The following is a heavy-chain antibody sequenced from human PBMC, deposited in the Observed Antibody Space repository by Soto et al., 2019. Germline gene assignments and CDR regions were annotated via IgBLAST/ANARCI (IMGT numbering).Heavy chain of an antibody. CDR2: ISSDGSNI. CDR3: GKKLPGTVLEPIDY. V-gene: IGHV3-30*18. CDR1: GFTFSSYG. Sequence: QVQLVESGGGVVQPGRSLRLSCAASGFTFSSYGMHWVRQAPGKGLEWVAVISSDGSNIFYVDSVKGRFTISRDNSKNTLYLQMNSLRAEDTAVYYCGKKLPGTVLEPIDYWGQGTLVTVSS. J-gene: IGHJ4*02. D-gene: IGHD3-3*01.